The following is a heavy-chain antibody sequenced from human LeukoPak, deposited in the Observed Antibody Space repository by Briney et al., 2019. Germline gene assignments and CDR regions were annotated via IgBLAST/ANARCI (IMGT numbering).Heavy chain of an antibody. CDR3: VKDGGWFGELRYYYYYMDV. J-gene: IGHJ6*03. CDR1: GFTFSSYA. Sequence: GGSLRLSCAASGFTFSSYAMSWVRQAPGKGLEWVSAISGSGGSTYYADSVKGRFTSSRDNSKNTLYLQMNSLRAEDTAVYYCVKDGGWFGELRYYYYYMDVWGKGTTVTVSS. D-gene: IGHD3-10*01. CDR2: ISGSGGST. V-gene: IGHV3-23*01.